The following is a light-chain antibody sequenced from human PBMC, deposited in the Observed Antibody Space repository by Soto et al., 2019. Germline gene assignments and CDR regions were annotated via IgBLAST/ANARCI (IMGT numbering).Light chain of an antibody. J-gene: IGLJ1*01. CDR2: NNN. Sequence: QSVLTQPPSVSGTPGQRVTMSCSGGSSNIGSGTVNWYQQLPGTAPKLLIYNNNQRPSGDPDRFSGSKSGTSGSLAISGLQSEDEADYYCASWDDSLTGLYVFGTGTKVTVL. CDR1: SSNIGSGT. V-gene: IGLV1-44*01. CDR3: ASWDDSLTGLYV.